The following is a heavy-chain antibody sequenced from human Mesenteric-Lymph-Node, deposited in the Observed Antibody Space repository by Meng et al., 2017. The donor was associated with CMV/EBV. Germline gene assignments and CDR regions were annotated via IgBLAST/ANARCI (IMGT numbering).Heavy chain of an antibody. D-gene: IGHD3-10*01. Sequence: GGSLRLSCAASGFTFNSFAMNWVRQAPGKGLEWVSAISGSGGSTYYADSVKGRFTISRDNAMNTLYLQMNSLSTEDSAVYFCAKGHQYYGSGGYGYYYGMDVWGQGTTVTVSS. CDR2: ISGSGGST. CDR3: AKGHQYYGSGGYGYYYGMDV. J-gene: IGHJ6*02. CDR1: GFTFNSFA. V-gene: IGHV3-23*01.